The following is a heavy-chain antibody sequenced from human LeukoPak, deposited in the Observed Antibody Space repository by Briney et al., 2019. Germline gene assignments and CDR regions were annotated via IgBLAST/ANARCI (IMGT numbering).Heavy chain of an antibody. Sequence: GGSLRLSCAASGFTFSSYWMNWVRQAPGKGLEWVSYISGISNNIYYADSVKGRFTISRDNAKNSLYLQMDSLRDEDTAVYYCTRGKGSGSGWFGYWGQGTLVTVSS. CDR3: TRGKGSGSGWFGY. V-gene: IGHV3-48*02. D-gene: IGHD6-19*01. CDR1: GFTFSSYW. CDR2: ISGISNNI. J-gene: IGHJ5*01.